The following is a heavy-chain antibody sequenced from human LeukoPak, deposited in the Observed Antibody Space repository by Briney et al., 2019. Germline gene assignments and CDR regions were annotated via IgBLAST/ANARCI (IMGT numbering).Heavy chain of an antibody. Sequence: PGGSLRLSCAASGFTLDDYAMQWVRQAPGKGLEGVSGISWNSGSIGYADSVKGRFTISRDNAKNSVYLKMNSLRAEDTAVYHCAAGGDYYYHMDVWGKGTTVTVSS. J-gene: IGHJ6*03. V-gene: IGHV3-9*01. CDR1: GFTLDDYA. D-gene: IGHD3-10*01. CDR3: AAGGDYYYHMDV. CDR2: ISWNSGSI.